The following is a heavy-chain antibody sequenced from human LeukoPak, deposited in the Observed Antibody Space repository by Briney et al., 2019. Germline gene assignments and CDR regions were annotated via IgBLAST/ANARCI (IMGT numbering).Heavy chain of an antibody. Sequence: SETLSLTCTVSGDSISSGTHYWSWTRQPAGKGLEWIGRIYMSGSTNYNPSLKSRVTISVDTSKNQFSLKLSSVTVADTAVYYCARDDGGVHDYWGQGTLVTVSS. CDR3: ARDDGGVHDY. D-gene: IGHD3-16*01. CDR2: IYMSGST. CDR1: GDSISSGTHY. V-gene: IGHV4-61*02. J-gene: IGHJ4*02.